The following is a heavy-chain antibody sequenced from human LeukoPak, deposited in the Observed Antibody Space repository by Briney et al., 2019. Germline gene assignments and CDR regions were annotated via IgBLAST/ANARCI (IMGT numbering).Heavy chain of an antibody. Sequence: KPSETLSLTCSVSGGSITVYYWNWVRQSPGKGLEWIGSISYSGSTNYNASLKSRVTISVDTSKNRFSLKVSSVIAAHTAMYYCARGGSRSYTSSTLDYWGQGTLVTVSS. J-gene: IGHJ4*02. V-gene: IGHV4-59*12. CDR1: GGSITVYY. CDR2: ISYSGST. CDR3: ARGGSRSYTSSTLDY. D-gene: IGHD6-6*01.